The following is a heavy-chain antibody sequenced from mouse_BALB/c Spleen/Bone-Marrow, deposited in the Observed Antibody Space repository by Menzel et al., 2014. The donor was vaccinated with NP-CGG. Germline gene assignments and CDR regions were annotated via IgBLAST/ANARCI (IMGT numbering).Heavy chain of an antibody. Sequence: QVQLQQSGAELVKPGASVKLPCKASGYTFTRYYMYWVKQRPGQGLEWFGGINPYNGGTHFNEKFKSKATLTVDKSSSTAYMQLNSLTAEDSAVYYCSLLGDYWGQGTTLTVSS. CDR2: INPYNGGT. CDR3: SLLGDY. CDR1: GYTFTRYY. V-gene: IGHV1-53*01. J-gene: IGHJ2*01. D-gene: IGHD1-1*01.